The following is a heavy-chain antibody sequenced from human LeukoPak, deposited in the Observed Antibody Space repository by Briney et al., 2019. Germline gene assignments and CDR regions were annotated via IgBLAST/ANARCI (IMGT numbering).Heavy chain of an antibody. CDR2: MYDREKT. CDR1: GGSISFGGYY. D-gene: IGHD2-21*02. V-gene: IGHV4-31*03. CDR3: ARDSQIRLLLNDYDVSDV. J-gene: IGHJ3*01. Sequence: PSETLSLTCTVSGGSISFGGYYWSWIRQLPGKGLEWIGYMYDREKTDYNPSLRSRVIISLDTSKNQFSLKLNSVTATDTAVYYCARDSQIRLLLNDYDVSDVWGQGTVVTVSS.